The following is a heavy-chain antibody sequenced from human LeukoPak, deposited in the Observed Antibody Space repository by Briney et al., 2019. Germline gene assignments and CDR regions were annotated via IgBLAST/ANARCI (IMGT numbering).Heavy chain of an antibody. D-gene: IGHD2-2*01. CDR3: ARLVEYQLPFDY. CDR1: GGSISSGGYY. CDR2: IYYSGST. Sequence: KPSETLSLTCTVSGGSISSGGYYWSWIRQHPGEGLEWIGYIYYSGSTFYNPSLKSRVTISLDTSKNQFSLKLSSVTAADTAVYYCARLVEYQLPFDYWGQGTLVTVSS. V-gene: IGHV4-31*03. J-gene: IGHJ4*02.